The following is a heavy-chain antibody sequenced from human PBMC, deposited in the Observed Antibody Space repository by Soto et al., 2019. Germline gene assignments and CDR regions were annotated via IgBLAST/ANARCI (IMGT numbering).Heavy chain of an antibody. D-gene: IGHD3-3*01. Sequence: PGGSLRLSCAASGFTFSSYGMHWVRQAPGKGLEWVAVISYDGSNKYYADSVKGRLTISRDKSKHTLYLQMNSLRAEDTAVYYCAKDGQGNFWSGLYYYYYYMDVWGKGTTVTVSS. J-gene: IGHJ6*03. CDR1: GFTFSSYG. CDR3: AKDGQGNFWSGLYYYYYYMDV. V-gene: IGHV3-30*18. CDR2: ISYDGSNK.